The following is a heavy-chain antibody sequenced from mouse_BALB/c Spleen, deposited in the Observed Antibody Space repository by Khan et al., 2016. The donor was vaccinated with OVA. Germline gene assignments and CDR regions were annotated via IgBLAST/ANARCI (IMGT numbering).Heavy chain of an antibody. V-gene: IGHV2-2*02. CDR2: IWSAGST. Sequence: VQLQESGPGLVQPSQSLSITCTVSGFSLNNYSIHWVRQSPGKGLEWLGVIWSAGSTDYNAAFISRLTINKDNSRSQVFFKMNSLQPNDTAIYYCARRSNDYGRGALFAYWGQGTLVTVSA. J-gene: IGHJ3*01. CDR3: ARRSNDYGRGALFAY. CDR1: GFSLNNYS. D-gene: IGHD2-4*01.